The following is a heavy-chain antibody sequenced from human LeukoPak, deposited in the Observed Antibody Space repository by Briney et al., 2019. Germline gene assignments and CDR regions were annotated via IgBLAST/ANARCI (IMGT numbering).Heavy chain of an antibody. V-gene: IGHV3-30*18. D-gene: IGHD2-2*01. CDR3: AKDHPYCSSTSCYQPTGRYYYYGMDV. J-gene: IGHJ6*02. Sequence: EPGGSLRLSCAASGFTFSSYGMHWVRQAPGKGLEWGAVISYDGSNKYYTDSVRGRFTISRDNSKNTMYLQMNILRAEDTAVYYCAKDHPYCSSTSCYQPTGRYYYYGMDVWGQGTPVTVSS. CDR1: GFTFSSYG. CDR2: ISYDGSNK.